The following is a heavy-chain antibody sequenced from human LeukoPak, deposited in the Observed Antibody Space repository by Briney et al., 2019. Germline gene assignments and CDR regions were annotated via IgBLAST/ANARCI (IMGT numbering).Heavy chain of an antibody. CDR2: VGLSDNTI. CDR3: ARGTLLTPFDY. D-gene: IGHD3-9*01. J-gene: IGHJ4*02. V-gene: IGHV3-11*01. CDR1: GFTFRDYY. Sequence: PGGSLRLSCIASGFTFRDYYMSWIRQAPGKGLEWVSYVGLSDNTIYYADSVKGRFTVSRDNTQKSLYLQMNSLRVEDTAVYYCARGTLLTPFDYWGQGTLVTVSS.